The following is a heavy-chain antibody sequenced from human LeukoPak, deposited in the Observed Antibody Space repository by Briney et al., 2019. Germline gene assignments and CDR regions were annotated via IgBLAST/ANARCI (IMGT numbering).Heavy chain of an antibody. CDR2: ISGGGDDT. J-gene: IGHJ5*02. CDR1: GFTFSSYS. D-gene: IGHD4-17*01. CDR3: GKDTVTTSGWFDP. Sequence: GGSLRLSCAASGFTFSSYSMGWVRQAPGKGLEWVSDISGGGDDTWYADSVRGRFTISRDNSKNTVYLQMNSLRAEDTAVYYCGKDTVTTSGWFDPWGQGTPVTVSS. V-gene: IGHV3-23*01.